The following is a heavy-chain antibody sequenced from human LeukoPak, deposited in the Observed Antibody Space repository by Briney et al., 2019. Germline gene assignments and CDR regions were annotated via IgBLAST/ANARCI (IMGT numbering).Heavy chain of an antibody. J-gene: IGHJ5*02. D-gene: IGHD3-22*01. V-gene: IGHV3-74*01. CDR2: INSDGSST. Sequence: GGSLRLSCAAPGFMFHDYAIHWVRQAPGKGLVWVSRINSDGSSTNYADSVKGRFTISRDNAKNTLYLQMNSLRVEDTAVYYCASSSGGFNWFDPWGQGTLVTVSS. CDR1: GFMFHDYA. CDR3: ASSSGGFNWFDP.